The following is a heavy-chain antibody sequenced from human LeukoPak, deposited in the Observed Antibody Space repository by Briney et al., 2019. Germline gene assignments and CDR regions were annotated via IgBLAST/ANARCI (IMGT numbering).Heavy chain of an antibody. D-gene: IGHD2-8*02. Sequence: PSETLSLTCTVSGGSISSSSYYWGWIRQPPGKGLVWVSRIDTDASKTNYADSAKGRFTISRDNAKNTLYLQMNSLRAEDTAVYYCTRGLLGIDYWGQGTLVTVSS. J-gene: IGHJ4*02. CDR3: TRGLLGIDY. CDR1: GGSISSSSYY. V-gene: IGHV3-74*01. CDR2: IDTDASKT.